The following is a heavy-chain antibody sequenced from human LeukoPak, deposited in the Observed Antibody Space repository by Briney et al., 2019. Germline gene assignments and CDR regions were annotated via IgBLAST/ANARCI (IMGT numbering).Heavy chain of an antibody. J-gene: IGHJ6*02. CDR1: GYTLTELS. CDR3: ARDPSYDVWSGHYIGTYGMDV. D-gene: IGHD3-3*01. V-gene: IGHV1-18*01. CDR2: ISAYNGNT. Sequence: ASVKVSCKVSGYTLTELSMHWVRQAPGKGLEWMGWISAYNGNTNYAQKFQGRVTMTTDTSTSTAYMELRSLRSDDTAVYYCARDPSYDVWSGHYIGTYGMDVWGQGTTVTVSS.